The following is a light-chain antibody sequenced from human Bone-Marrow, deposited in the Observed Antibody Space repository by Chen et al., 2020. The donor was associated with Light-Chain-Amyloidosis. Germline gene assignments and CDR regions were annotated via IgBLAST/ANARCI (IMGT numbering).Light chain of an antibody. CDR1: NIGTTS. CDR3: QVWDRSSDRPM. V-gene: IGLV3-21*02. Sequence: SYVLTQPSSVSVAPGQTATIACGGNNIGTTSVHWYQQTPGQAPLLVVYDDSDRPPGIPERLSGSNSGNTATLTNSRVEARDETDYYCQVWDRSSDRPMFGEGTKLTVL. CDR2: DDS. J-gene: IGLJ3*02.